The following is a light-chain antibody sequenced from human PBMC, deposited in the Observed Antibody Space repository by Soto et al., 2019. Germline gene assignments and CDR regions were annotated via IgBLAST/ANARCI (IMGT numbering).Light chain of an antibody. CDR2: AAS. CDR1: QDIRTS. CDR3: KKLMSYPIT. Sequence: DIQLTHSPSFLSASVGDRVTLTCRASQDIRTSLAWYQQKPGKAHKVLTHAASTLQSGVPSRFSGGGSGTEFTLTINSLQPEEFATYYCKKLMSYPITVGHGTRLEI. V-gene: IGKV1-9*01. J-gene: IGKJ5*01.